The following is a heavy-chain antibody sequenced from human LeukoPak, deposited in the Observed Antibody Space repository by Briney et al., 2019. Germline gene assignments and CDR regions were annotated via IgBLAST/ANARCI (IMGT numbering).Heavy chain of an antibody. CDR3: AKDLSPLYYYYGMDV. J-gene: IGHJ6*02. V-gene: IGHV3-23*01. CDR2: ISPGGGTT. CDR1: GFAFGSEA. Sequence: QAGGSLRLSCAVSGFAFGSEAMSWVRQSPARGLEWVASISPGGGTTYYADYVKGRFTISRDNSKNTLYLQMNSLSAEDTAVYYCAKDLSPLYYYYGMDVWGQGTTVTVSS.